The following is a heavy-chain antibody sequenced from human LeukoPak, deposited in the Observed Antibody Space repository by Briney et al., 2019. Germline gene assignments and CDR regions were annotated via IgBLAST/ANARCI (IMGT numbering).Heavy chain of an antibody. V-gene: IGHV1-2*02. CDR2: INSNSGGP. CDR1: GYTFTDYY. D-gene: IGHD5-12*01. CDR3: ARYLSGYDYFDY. Sequence: GASVKVSCKAFGYTFTDYYMHWVRQAPGQGLEWMGWINSNSGGPKYAQKFQGRVTMTRDTSISTVYMELNTLISDDTAVYYCARYLSGYDYFDYWGQGTLVTVSS. J-gene: IGHJ4*02.